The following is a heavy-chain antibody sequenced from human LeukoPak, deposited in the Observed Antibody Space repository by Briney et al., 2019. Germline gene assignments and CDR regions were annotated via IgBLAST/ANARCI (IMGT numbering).Heavy chain of an antibody. D-gene: IGHD4-23*01. CDR1: GGSISSGGYY. CDR3: ARGDGGNFRPYYFDY. J-gene: IGHJ4*02. Sequence: SETLSLTCTVSGGSISSGGYYWSWIRQHPGKGLEWIGYIYYSGSTYYNPSLKSRVTISVDTSKNQFSLKLSSVTAADTAVYYCARGDGGNFRPYYFDYWGQGTLVTVSS. CDR2: IYYSGST. V-gene: IGHV4-31*03.